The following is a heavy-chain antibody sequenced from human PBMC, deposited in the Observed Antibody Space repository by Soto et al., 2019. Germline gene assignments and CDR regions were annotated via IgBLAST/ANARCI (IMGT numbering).Heavy chain of an antibody. V-gene: IGHV3-53*01. J-gene: IGHJ4*02. CDR3: ARIPYYNSGTIFDY. CDR2: IYAGSIT. D-gene: IGHD3-22*01. CDR1: GFTVSSNY. Sequence: DVQLVESGGGLIQPGGSLRLSCAASGFTVSSNYMSWVRQAAGKGLEWVAVIYAGSITFYADSVKGRFTISRDNSKNSLYLQMNSLRAEDTAVYYCARIPYYNSGTIFDYGGQGTLVTVSS.